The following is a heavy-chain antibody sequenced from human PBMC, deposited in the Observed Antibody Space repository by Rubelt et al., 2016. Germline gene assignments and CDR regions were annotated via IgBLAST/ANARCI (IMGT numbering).Heavy chain of an antibody. J-gene: IGHJ5*02. D-gene: IGHD4-23*01. V-gene: IGHV4-34*01. CDR3: AGDYGGNSAVS. Sequence: QVQLQQWGAGLLKPSETLSLTCAVYGGSFIGYYWSWIRQPPGKGLEWIGEINHRGSTNYNPSLTSRVTRSVDTSMNPVSLRLTSVAAAATAVYYCAGDYGGNSAVSWGRGTLVTVSS. CDR2: INHRGST. CDR1: GGSFIGYY.